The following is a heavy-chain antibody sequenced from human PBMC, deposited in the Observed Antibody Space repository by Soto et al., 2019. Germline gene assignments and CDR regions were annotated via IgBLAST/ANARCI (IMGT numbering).Heavy chain of an antibody. CDR1: GGTFSSYA. D-gene: IGHD6-6*01. V-gene: IGHV1-69*13. CDR2: IIPIFGTA. J-gene: IGHJ3*02. Sequence: ASVKVSCKASGGTFSSYAISWVRQAPGQGLEWMGGIIPIFGTANYAQKFQGRVTITADESTSTAYMELSSLRSEDTAVYYCARVVGKPHADAFDIWGQGTMVTVSS. CDR3: ARVVGKPHADAFDI.